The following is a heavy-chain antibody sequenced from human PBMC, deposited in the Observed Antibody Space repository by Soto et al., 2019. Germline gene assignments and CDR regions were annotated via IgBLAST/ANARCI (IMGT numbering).Heavy chain of an antibody. D-gene: IGHD1-1*01. J-gene: IGHJ6*02. Sequence: ASVKFSWKASGYTFTGYYMHWVRPAPGQGLECMGWINPNSGDTNSAQKFQGRVTMTRXPXXSXXXMXLXXLRSADTAVYYCARTGTSLYYYYGMDVWGPGTTVTVSS. CDR1: GYTFTGYY. CDR2: INPNSGDT. CDR3: ARTGTSLYYYYGMDV. V-gene: IGHV1-2*02.